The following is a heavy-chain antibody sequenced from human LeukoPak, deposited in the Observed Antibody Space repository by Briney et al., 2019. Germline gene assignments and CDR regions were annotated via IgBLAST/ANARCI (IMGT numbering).Heavy chain of an antibody. CDR3: ARPTSITIFGVVSYYYYMDV. J-gene: IGHJ6*03. V-gene: IGHV3-21*01. CDR2: ISSSSSYI. Sequence: GGSLRLSCAASGFTVITNDMTWVRQAPGKGLEWVSSISSSSSYIYYADSVKGRFTISRDNAKNSLYLQMNSLRAEDTAVYYCARPTSITIFGVVSYYYYMDVWGKGTTVTVSS. D-gene: IGHD3-3*01. CDR1: GFTVITND.